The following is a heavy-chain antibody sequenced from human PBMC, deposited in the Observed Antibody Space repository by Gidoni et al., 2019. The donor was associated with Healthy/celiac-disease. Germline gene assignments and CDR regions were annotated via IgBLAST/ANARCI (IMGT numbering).Heavy chain of an antibody. CDR3: ARSFGDSGYDLDY. Sequence: QVQLQESGTGLVKPSGTLSLTCAVSGGSSSSSNGWSWVRQAPGKGLEWIGEIYHSGSTNYNPSHKSRVTISVDKSKNQFALKLSSVTAADTAVYYCARSFGDSGYDLDYWGQGTLVTVSS. J-gene: IGHJ4*02. D-gene: IGHD5-12*01. CDR1: GGSSSSSNG. V-gene: IGHV4-4*02. CDR2: IYHSGST.